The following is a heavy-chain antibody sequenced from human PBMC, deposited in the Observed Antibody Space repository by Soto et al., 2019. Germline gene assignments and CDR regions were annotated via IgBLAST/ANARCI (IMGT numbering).Heavy chain of an antibody. CDR3: ARDGREYGGNSGYIYLYFDL. D-gene: IGHD2-15*01. Sequence: QVQLVESGGGVVQPGRSLRLSCAASGFTFSSYAMHWVRQAPGKGLEWVAVISYDGSNKYYADSVKGRFTISRDNSKNTLYLQMNILRAEDTAVSYCARDGREYGGNSGYIYLYFDLWGRGTLVTVSS. CDR2: ISYDGSNK. CDR1: GFTFSSYA. J-gene: IGHJ2*01. V-gene: IGHV3-30-3*01.